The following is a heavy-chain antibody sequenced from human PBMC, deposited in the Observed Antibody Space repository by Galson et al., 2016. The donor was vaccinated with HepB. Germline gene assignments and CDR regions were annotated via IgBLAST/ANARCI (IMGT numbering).Heavy chain of an antibody. CDR1: GVSISRDKYY. CDR2: IYYSGTT. D-gene: IGHD6-19*01. J-gene: IGHJ4*02. V-gene: IGHV4-39*01. Sequence: ETLSLTCTVSGVSISRDKYYWGWIRQPPGRGLEWIGSIYYSGTTYCNPSLKSRVTLSIDTSKNQFSLKLSSVTAADTAVYYCARRGQWLPDYWGQGTLVTVSS. CDR3: ARRGQWLPDY.